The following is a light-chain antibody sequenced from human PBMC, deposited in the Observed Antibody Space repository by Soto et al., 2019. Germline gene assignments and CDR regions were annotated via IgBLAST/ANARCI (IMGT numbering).Light chain of an antibody. CDR1: SSDVGDYNY. V-gene: IGLV2-14*01. J-gene: IGLJ2*01. Sequence: QSVLTQPASVSGSPGQSITISCTGTSSDVGDYNYVSWYQQHPGKAPKLMIYDVTNRPSGVSNRFSGSKSGNTASLTISGLQAEDEAEYYCSSYTSSSTLMVFGGGTMLTVL. CDR2: DVT. CDR3: SSYTSSSTLMV.